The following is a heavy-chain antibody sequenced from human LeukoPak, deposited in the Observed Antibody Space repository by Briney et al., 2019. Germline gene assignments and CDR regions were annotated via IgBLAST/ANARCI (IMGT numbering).Heavy chain of an antibody. CDR1: GYIFTNYW. V-gene: IGHV5-10-1*01. D-gene: IGHD3-10*01. CDR3: ARGERSLDY. J-gene: IGHJ4*02. CDR2: IDPSDSYT. Sequence: GESLKISCKGSGYIFTNYWISWVRQMPGKGLEWMGRIDPSDSYTNYSPSFQGHVTISADKSIRTAYLQWSSLRASDTAIYYCARGERSLDYRGQGTLVTVSS.